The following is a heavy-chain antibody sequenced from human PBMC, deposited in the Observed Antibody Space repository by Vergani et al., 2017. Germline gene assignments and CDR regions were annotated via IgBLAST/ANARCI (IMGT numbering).Heavy chain of an antibody. Sequence: EVQLVESGGGLVKPGGSLRLSCAASGFTFSNAWMSWVRQAPGKGLEWVGRIKSKTDGGTTDYAAPVKGRFTIARDDSKNTLYLQMNSLTTEDTAVYYCTTGEIAVAGTGDYWGQGTLVTVSS. CDR1: GFTFSNAW. V-gene: IGHV3-15*01. D-gene: IGHD6-19*01. CDR2: IKSKTDGGTT. CDR3: TTGEIAVAGTGDY. J-gene: IGHJ4*02.